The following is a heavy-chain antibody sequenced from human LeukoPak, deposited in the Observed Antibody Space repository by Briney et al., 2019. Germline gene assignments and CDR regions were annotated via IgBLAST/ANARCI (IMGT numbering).Heavy chain of an antibody. V-gene: IGHV4-39*01. CDR1: GGSISSSSYY. J-gene: IGHJ3*02. CDR3: ARTYYDILTGSRQHDAFDI. CDR2: SYYSGST. Sequence: PSETLSLTWTVSGGSISSSSYYWGWIRQPPGKGLEWIGSSYYSGSTYYNPSLKSRVTISVDTSKNQFSLKLSSVTAADTAVYYCARTYYDILTGSRQHDAFDIWGQGTMVTVSS. D-gene: IGHD3-9*01.